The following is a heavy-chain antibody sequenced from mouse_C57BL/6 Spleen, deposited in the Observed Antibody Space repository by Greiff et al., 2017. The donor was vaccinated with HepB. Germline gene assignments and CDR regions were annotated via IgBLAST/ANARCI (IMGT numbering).Heavy chain of an antibody. Sequence: VQLQQSGPELVKPGASVKISCKASGYTFTDYYMNWVKQSHGKSLEWIGDINPNNGGTSYNQKFKGKATLTVDKSSSTAYMELRSLTSEDSAVYYCARLHDGYYWYFDVWGTGTTVTVSS. J-gene: IGHJ1*03. CDR1: GYTFTDYY. CDR2: INPNNGGT. CDR3: ARLHDGYYWYFDV. V-gene: IGHV1-26*01. D-gene: IGHD2-3*01.